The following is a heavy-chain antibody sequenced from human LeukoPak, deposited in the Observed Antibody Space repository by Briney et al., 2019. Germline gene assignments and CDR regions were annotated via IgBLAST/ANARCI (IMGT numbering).Heavy chain of an antibody. Sequence: PGRSLRLSCAASGFAFSSYALHWVRQAPGKGLEWVAVISYDGTNKYYADSVKGRFTISRDNSKNTLYLQMHSLRVEETAIYYCARLPVDTSDLPEPGYFQHWGQGTLVSVSS. CDR1: GFAFSSYA. J-gene: IGHJ1*01. CDR3: ARLPVDTSDLPEPGYFQH. V-gene: IGHV3-30*14. D-gene: IGHD5-18*01. CDR2: ISYDGTNK.